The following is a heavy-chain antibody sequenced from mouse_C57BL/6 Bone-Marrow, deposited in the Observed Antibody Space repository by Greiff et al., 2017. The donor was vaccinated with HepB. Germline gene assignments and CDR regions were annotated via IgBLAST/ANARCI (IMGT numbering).Heavy chain of an antibody. D-gene: IGHD1-1*01. CDR3: ARKRGSSYWYFDV. Sequence: QVQLQQSGAELVRPGTSVKMSCKASGYTFTNYWIGWAKQRPGHGLEWIGDIYPGGGYTNYNEKFKGKATLTVDKSSSTAYMQLSSLTSEDSAVYYCARKRGSSYWYFDVWGSGTTVTVSS. CDR2: IYPGGGYT. V-gene: IGHV1-63*01. J-gene: IGHJ1*01. CDR1: GYTFTNYW.